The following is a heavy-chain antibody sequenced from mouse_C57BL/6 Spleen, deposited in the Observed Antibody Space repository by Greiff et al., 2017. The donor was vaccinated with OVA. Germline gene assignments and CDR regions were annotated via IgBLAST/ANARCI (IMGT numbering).Heavy chain of an antibody. V-gene: IGHV1-5*01. CDR1: GYTFTSYW. CDR2: IYPGNSDT. Sequence: EVQLQQSGTVLARPGASVKMSCKTSGYTFTSYWMHWVKQRPGQGLEWIGAIYPGNSDTSYNQKFKGKAKLTAVTSASTAYMELSSLTNEDSAVYYCTRRDDYDEGYAMDYWGQGTSVTVSS. D-gene: IGHD2-4*01. J-gene: IGHJ4*01. CDR3: TRRDDYDEGYAMDY.